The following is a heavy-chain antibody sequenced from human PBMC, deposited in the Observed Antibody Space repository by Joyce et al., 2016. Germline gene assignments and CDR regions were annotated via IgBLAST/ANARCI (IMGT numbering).Heavy chain of an antibody. CDR2: IFSDGST. J-gene: IGHJ2*01. D-gene: IGHD4-17*01. CDR1: GFPVSTNF. Sequence: EVQLVESGGGLVQSGGSLRLSCAASGFPVSTNFMSWVRQAPGKGLEWVSVIFSDGSTYYADSVKGRFTISRDNAKNTLYLQMNSLRVEDTAVYYCARDRATVTTEGWYFDLWGRGTLVTVSS. CDR3: ARDRATVTTEGWYFDL. V-gene: IGHV3-66*02.